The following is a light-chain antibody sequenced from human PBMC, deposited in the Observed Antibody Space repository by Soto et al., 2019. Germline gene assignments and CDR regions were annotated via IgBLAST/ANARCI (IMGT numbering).Light chain of an antibody. CDR1: QSISIY. J-gene: IGKJ1*01. V-gene: IGKV1-39*01. Sequence: DIQMTQSPSSLSASVGDRVTITCRASQSISIYLNWYHQKPGKAPKLLIYAASSLQSGVPSRFSGSGSRTKFTLTISSLQPEDFATYYCQQSYTTPPRTFGQGTKVDIK. CDR3: QQSYTTPPRT. CDR2: AAS.